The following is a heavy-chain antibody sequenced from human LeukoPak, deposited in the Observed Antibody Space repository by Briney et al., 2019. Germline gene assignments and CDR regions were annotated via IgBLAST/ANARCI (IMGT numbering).Heavy chain of an antibody. D-gene: IGHD4-23*01. CDR2: INHSGST. CDR3: ARGLRTTVAVYYYYYMDV. J-gene: IGHJ6*03. Sequence: SSETLSLTCAVYGGSFSGYYWSWIRQPPGKGLEWIGEINHSGSTNYNPSLKSRVTISVDTSKNQFSLKLSSVTAADTAVYYCARGLRTTVAVYYYYYMDVWGKGTTVTVSS. CDR1: GGSFSGYY. V-gene: IGHV4-34*01.